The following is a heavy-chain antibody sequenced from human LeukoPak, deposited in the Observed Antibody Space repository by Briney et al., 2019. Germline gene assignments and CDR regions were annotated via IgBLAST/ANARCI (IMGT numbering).Heavy chain of an antibody. CDR3: AKTPYAQQPYYFDY. V-gene: IGHV1-69*04. D-gene: IGHD1/OR15-1a*01. Sequence: SVKVSCKASGGTFSSYAISWVRQAPGQGLEWMGRIIPILGIANYAQKFQGRVTITADKSTSTAYMELSSLRAEDTAVYYCAKTPYAQQPYYFDYWGQGTLVTVSS. CDR2: IIPILGIA. CDR1: GGTFSSYA. J-gene: IGHJ4*02.